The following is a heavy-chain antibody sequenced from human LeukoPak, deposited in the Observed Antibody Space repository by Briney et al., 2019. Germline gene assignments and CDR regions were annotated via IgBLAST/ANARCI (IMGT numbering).Heavy chain of an antibody. CDR1: GGSFSGYY. V-gene: IGHV4-34*01. CDR2: INHSGST. D-gene: IGHD2-2*01. CDR3: ARGPRPGTIVGVPAGRARGYDFDY. J-gene: IGHJ4*02. Sequence: SETLSLTCAVYGGSFSGYYWSWIRLPPGKGLEWIGEINHSGSTNYTPSLKSRVTVSVDTSKNKFSVKLSSANAAHTAVYYCARGPRPGTIVGVPAGRARGYDFDYWGQGTLVTVSS.